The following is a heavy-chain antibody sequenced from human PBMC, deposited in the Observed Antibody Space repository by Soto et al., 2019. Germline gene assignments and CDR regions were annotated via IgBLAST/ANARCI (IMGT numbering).Heavy chain of an antibody. CDR2: IYSGGST. D-gene: IGHD4-17*01. CDR3: ARDINDYGDYGAFDI. CDR1: GFTVSSNY. J-gene: IGHJ3*02. V-gene: IGHV3-53*04. Sequence: GGSLRLSCAASGFTVSSNYMSWVRQAPGKGLEWVSVIYSGGSTYYADSVKGRFTISRHNSKNTLYLQMNSLRADDTAVYYCARDINDYGDYGAFDIWGQGTMVTVSS.